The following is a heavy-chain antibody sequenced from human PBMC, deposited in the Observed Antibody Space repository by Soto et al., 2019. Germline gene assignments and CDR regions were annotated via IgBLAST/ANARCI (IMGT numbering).Heavy chain of an antibody. CDR3: ARAAPGNSILDS. Sequence: PGGWLRDYCGVSGFTFSSYSMNWVHKATGKGLEWVSYISGISSTIYYAGSMKGRFTISRDNAKNSLYLQMNSQRAEVTAVYYCARAAPGNSILDSSGPGAPVTVSS. J-gene: IGHJ4*02. V-gene: IGHV3-48*01. CDR2: ISGISSTI. D-gene: IGHD6-13*01. CDR1: GFTFSSYS.